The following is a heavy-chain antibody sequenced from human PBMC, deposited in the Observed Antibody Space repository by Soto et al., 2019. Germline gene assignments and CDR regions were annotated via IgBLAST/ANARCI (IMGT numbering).Heavy chain of an antibody. Sequence: QVQLVQSGAEVKKPGASVKVSCKASGYTFTSYGISWVRQAPGQGLEWMGWISAYNGNTNYAQKLQGRVTMTTDTSTSTAYMELRSLRSDDTAVYYCARGVKYYGSGSEYYYYGMDVWGQGTTVTVSS. D-gene: IGHD3-10*01. J-gene: IGHJ6*02. CDR2: ISAYNGNT. V-gene: IGHV1-18*01. CDR1: GYTFTSYG. CDR3: ARGVKYYGSGSEYYYYGMDV.